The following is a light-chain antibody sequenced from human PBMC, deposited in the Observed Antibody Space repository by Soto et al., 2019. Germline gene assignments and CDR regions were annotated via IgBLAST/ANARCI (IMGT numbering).Light chain of an antibody. CDR3: QQTYSPPCT. Sequence: DIQMTQSPSSLSASVGDRVTITCRASHTFSSFLNWYQQKRGKPPTLLIYGAFNLRSGVPSRFAGSGGGAEFRLTISSLQPGDFETYYCQQTYSPPCTFGQGTSLE. J-gene: IGKJ2*02. CDR1: HTFSSF. V-gene: IGKV1-39*01. CDR2: GAF.